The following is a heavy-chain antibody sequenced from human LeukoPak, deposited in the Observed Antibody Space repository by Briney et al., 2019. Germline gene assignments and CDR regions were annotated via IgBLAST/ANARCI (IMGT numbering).Heavy chain of an antibody. CDR1: GFTFSNLA. V-gene: IGHV3-23*01. CDR2: ISDSGGTT. D-gene: IGHD3-22*01. J-gene: IGHJ2*01. CDR3: ARDRDSRWDFDL. Sequence: GGSLRLSCVASGFTFSNLAMGWVRQAPGKGLEWVSVISDSGGTTYYADSVKGRFTISRDNSGNTLYLRMNSLRADDTAVYYCARDRDSRWDFDLWGRGTLVTVSS.